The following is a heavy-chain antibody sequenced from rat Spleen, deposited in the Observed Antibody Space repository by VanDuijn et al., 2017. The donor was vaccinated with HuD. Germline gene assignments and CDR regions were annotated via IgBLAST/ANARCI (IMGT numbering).Heavy chain of an antibody. J-gene: IGHJ2*01. CDR3: ARSRYNNYYFDY. CDR1: GYSISSSYR. V-gene: IGHV3-3*01. Sequence: EVQLQESGPGLVKPSQSLSLTCSLNGYSISSSYRWNWIRKFPGNKLEWMGHLNSAGSTYYNPSLKSRISIARDTSKNQFFLQVNSVTTEDTATYYCARSRYNNYYFDYWGQGVMVAVSS. D-gene: IGHD1-10*01. CDR2: LNSAGST.